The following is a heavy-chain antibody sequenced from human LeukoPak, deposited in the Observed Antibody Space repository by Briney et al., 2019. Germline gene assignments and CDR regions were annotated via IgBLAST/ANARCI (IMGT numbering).Heavy chain of an antibody. CDR1: GFTFSSYW. D-gene: IGHD3-16*01. CDR2: INHNGNVN. V-gene: IGHV3-7*03. CDR3: ARGGGLDV. Sequence: PEGSLRLYCAASGFTFSSYWMNWARQAPGKGLEWVASINHNGNVNYYVDSVKGRFTISRDNAKNSLYLQMSNLRAEDTAVYFCARGGGLDVWGQGATVTVSS. J-gene: IGHJ6*02.